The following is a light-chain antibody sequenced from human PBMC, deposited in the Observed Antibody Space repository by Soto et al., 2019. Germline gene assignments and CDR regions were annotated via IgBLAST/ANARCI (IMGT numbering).Light chain of an antibody. CDR3: SSDTTSSDFDV. Sequence: QSALTQPPSVSGSPGQSVTISCTGTSSDVGGYDYVSWYQQHPGKAPKFMIYEVSNRPSGVSNRFSGSKSGNTASLTISGLQAEDEADYYCSSDTTSSDFDVFGTGTKVTVL. CDR1: SSDVGGYDY. CDR2: EVS. J-gene: IGLJ1*01. V-gene: IGLV2-14*01.